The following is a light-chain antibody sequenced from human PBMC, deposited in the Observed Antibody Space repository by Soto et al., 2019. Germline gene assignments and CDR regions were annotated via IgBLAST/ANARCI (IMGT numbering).Light chain of an antibody. CDR2: DVS. V-gene: IGLV2-14*03. CDR1: SSDVGGYNY. CDR3: SSYRASSPTHYV. Sequence: QSALTQPASLSGSPGQSITISCTGTSSDVGGYNYVSWYQQHPGKAPKLMIYDVSNRPSGVSNRFSGSKSGNTASLTISGLQAEEEADYYCSSYRASSPTHYVFGTGTKVTVL. J-gene: IGLJ1*01.